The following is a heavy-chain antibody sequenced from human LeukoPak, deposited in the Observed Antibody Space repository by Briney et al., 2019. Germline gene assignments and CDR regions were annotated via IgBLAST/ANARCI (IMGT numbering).Heavy chain of an antibody. CDR2: INHSGST. V-gene: IGHV4-34*01. CDR3: AGGLGFWSGYYKLDY. J-gene: IGHJ4*02. CDR1: GGSFSGYY. Sequence: SETLSLTCAVYGGSFSGYYWSWIRQPPGKGLEWIGEINHSGSTNYNPSLKSRVTISVDTSKNQFSLKLSSVTAADTAVYYCAGGLGFWSGYYKLDYWGQGTLVTVSS. D-gene: IGHD3-3*01.